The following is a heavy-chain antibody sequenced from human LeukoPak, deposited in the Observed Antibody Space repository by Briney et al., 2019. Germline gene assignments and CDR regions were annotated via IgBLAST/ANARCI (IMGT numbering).Heavy chain of an antibody. D-gene: IGHD2-2*01. J-gene: IGHJ4*02. CDR2: INPNSGGT. V-gene: IGHV1-2*02. CDR3: ARARRYCSSTSCYGDLDY. CDR1: GYTFTGYY. Sequence: ASVTVSCKASGYTFTGYYMHWVRQAPGQGLEWMGWINPNSGGTNYAQKFQGRVTMTRDTSISTAYMELSRLRSDDTAVYYCARARRYCSSTSCYGDLDYWGQGTLVTVSS.